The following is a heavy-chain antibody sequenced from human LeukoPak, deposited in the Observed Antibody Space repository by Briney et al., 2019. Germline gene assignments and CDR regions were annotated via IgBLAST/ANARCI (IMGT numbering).Heavy chain of an antibody. J-gene: IGHJ3*02. CDR1: GGSISSYY. Sequence: SETLSLTCTVSGGSISSYYWSWIRQPAGKGLEWIGRIHTSGSTNYNPSLKSRVTMSVDTSKNQFSLKLSSVTAADTAVYYCAGACSSTSCYAGVAFDIWGQGTMVTVSS. CDR3: AGACSSTSCYAGVAFDI. D-gene: IGHD2-2*01. V-gene: IGHV4-4*07. CDR2: IHTSGST.